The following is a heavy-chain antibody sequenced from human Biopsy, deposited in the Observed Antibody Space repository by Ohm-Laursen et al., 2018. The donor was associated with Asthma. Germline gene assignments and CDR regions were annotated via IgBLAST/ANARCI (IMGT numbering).Heavy chain of an antibody. D-gene: IGHD3-9*01. J-gene: IGHJ3*01. V-gene: IGHV1-3*01. CDR3: ARTYYDFLTGQVNDAFAL. Sequence: GASVKVSCNPSGYTFINYAIHWVRQAPGHRLEWMGWINAGDGNTKYSQKFQGRVTITRDTSASTAYMDLRSLRSEDTAMYYCARTYYDFLTGQVNDAFALWGQGTMVTVSS. CDR2: INAGDGNT. CDR1: GYTFINYA.